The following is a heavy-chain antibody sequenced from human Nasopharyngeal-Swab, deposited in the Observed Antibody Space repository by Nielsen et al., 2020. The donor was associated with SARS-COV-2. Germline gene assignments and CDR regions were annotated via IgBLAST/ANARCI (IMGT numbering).Heavy chain of an antibody. V-gene: IGHV3-21*01. CDR3: ARVRADYGGNSDEPSMDV. CDR2: ISSSSSYI. D-gene: IGHD4-23*01. J-gene: IGHJ6*02. Sequence: WIRQPPRKGLEWVSSISSSSSYIYYADSVKGRFTISRDNAKNSLYLQMNSLRAEDTAVYYCARVRADYGGNSDEPSMDVWGQGTTVTVSS.